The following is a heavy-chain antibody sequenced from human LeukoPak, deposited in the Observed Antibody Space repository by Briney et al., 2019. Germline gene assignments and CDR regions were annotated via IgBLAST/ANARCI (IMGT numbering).Heavy chain of an antibody. CDR1: GFTFSSYA. J-gene: IGHJ6*02. CDR3: ARAYCSSTSCQTYYYYYGMDV. Sequence: GGSLRLSCAASGFTFSSYAMSWIRQAPGKGLEWVSYISSSGSTIYYADSVKGRFTISRDNAKNSLYLQMNSLRAEDTAVYYCARAYCSSTSCQTYYYYYGMDVWGQGTTVTVSS. D-gene: IGHD2-2*01. V-gene: IGHV3-11*01. CDR2: ISSSGSTI.